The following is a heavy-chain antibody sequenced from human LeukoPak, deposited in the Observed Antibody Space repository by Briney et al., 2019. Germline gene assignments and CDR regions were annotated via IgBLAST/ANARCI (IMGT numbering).Heavy chain of an antibody. CDR2: ISWNSGSI. J-gene: IGHJ4*02. V-gene: IGHV3-9*01. CDR1: GITFDDYA. Sequence: GRSLRLSCAASGITFDDYAMHWVRQAPGKGLEWVSGISWNSGSIGYADSVKGRFTISRDNAKNSLYLQMNSLRAEDTAIYYCAKYGPQDSGSSHFDYWGQGALVTVSS. D-gene: IGHD1-26*01. CDR3: AKYGPQDSGSSHFDY.